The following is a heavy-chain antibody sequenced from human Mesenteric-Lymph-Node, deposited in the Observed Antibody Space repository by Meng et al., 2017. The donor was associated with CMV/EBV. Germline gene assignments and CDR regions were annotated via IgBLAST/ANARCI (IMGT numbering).Heavy chain of an antibody. Sequence: ASGFPFSSSGIHWVRQAPGKGLEWVAGISFDASNKYYADSVKGRFTISRDNSENTVYLQMNSLRVEDTAMYYCVKEPSRSGYYIGVYWGQGTLVTVSS. CDR1: GFPFSSSG. V-gene: IGHV3-30*19. CDR2: ISFDASNK. CDR3: VKEPSRSGYYIGVY. D-gene: IGHD3-3*01. J-gene: IGHJ4*02.